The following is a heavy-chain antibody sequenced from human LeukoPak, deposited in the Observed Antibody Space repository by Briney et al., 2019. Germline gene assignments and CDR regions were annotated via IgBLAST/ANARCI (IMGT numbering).Heavy chain of an antibody. CDR1: GGSISSRSYY. CDR3: ARHVDHSTVTPFDY. V-gene: IGHV4-39*01. CDR2: IYYSGST. Sequence: PSETLSLTCTVSGGSISSRSYYWGWIRQPPGKGLEWIGSIYYSGSTYSHPSLKRRVTISVDTSKNQFSLKLSSVTAADTAVYYCARHVDHSTVTPFDYWGQGTLVTVSS. J-gene: IGHJ4*02. D-gene: IGHD4-17*01.